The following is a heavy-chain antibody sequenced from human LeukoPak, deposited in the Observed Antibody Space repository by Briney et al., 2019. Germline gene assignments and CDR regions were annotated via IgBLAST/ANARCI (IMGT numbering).Heavy chain of an antibody. CDR1: GYTFTIYG. J-gene: IGHJ4*02. CDR2: ISAYNGNT. V-gene: IGHV1-18*01. D-gene: IGHD3-9*01. CDR3: ARDKRTYYDILTGYYYFDY. Sequence: ASVKVSCKASGYTFTIYGISWVRQAPGQGLEWMGWISAYNGNTNYAQKLQGRVTMTTDTSTSTAYMELRSLRSDDTAVYYCARDKRTYYDILTGYYYFDYWGQGTLVTVSS.